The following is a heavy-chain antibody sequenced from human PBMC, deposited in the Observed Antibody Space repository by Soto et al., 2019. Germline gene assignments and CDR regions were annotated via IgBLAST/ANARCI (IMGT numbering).Heavy chain of an antibody. V-gene: IGHV4-39*01. CDR3: VKYRMVTTTLTTDYYSMDV. CDR2: IYYSGDS. Sequence: QLQLQESGPGLVRPSETLSLTCTVSGGSISTGYFYWAWIRQPPGKGLEWIGSIYYSGDSYYNPSLKSRATLSVDTTDNQFFLELRSVTAADTSVYFCVKYRMVTTTLTTDYYSMDVWGQGTTVTVAS. J-gene: IGHJ6*02. CDR1: GGSISTGYFY. D-gene: IGHD5-18*01.